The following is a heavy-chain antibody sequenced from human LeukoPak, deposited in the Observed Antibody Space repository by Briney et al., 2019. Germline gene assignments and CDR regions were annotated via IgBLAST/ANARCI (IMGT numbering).Heavy chain of an antibody. D-gene: IGHD3-3*01. J-gene: IGHJ3*02. CDR1: GFTFSSYY. V-gene: IGHV3-48*04. CDR3: ARDYDFWSGSDDAFDI. Sequence: GGSLRLSCAASGFTFSSYYMNWVRQAPGKGLEWVSYISSSSSTIYYADSVKGRFTISRDNAKNSLYLQMNSLRAEDTAVYYCARDYDFWSGSDDAFDIWGQGTMVTVSS. CDR2: ISSSSSTI.